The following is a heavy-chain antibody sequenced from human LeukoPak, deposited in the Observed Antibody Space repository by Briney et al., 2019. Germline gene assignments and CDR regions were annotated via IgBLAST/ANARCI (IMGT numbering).Heavy chain of an antibody. CDR3: ARQLSIGAASTY. CDR2: IIPIFGTA. V-gene: IGHV1-69*13. Sequence: GASVKVSCKASGGTFSSYAISWVRQAPGQGLEWMGGIIPIFGTANYAQKFQGRVTIIADESTSTAYMELSSLRSEDTAVYYCARQLSIGAASTYWGQGTLVTVSS. D-gene: IGHD6-13*01. CDR1: GGTFSSYA. J-gene: IGHJ4*02.